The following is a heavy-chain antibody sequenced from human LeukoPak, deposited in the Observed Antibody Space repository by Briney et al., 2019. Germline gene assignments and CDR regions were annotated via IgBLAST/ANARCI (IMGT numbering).Heavy chain of an antibody. CDR2: IYYSGST. V-gene: IGHV4-59*08. CDR3: ARHSGNFDY. Sequence: SETLSLTCTVSGGSISSYYWSWIRQPPGKGLEWIGYIYYSGSTNYNPSLKSRVTISVDTSKNQFSLKLSSVTAADTAVYYCARHSGNFDYWGQGTLVTVSS. D-gene: IGHD3-10*01. CDR1: GGSISSYY. J-gene: IGHJ4*02.